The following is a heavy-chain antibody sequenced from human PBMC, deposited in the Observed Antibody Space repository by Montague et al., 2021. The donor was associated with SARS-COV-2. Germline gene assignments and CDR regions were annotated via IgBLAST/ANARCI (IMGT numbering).Heavy chain of an antibody. Sequence: PALVKPTQTLALTCTFSGFSLSTSGMCVSWIRQPPGKALEWLTLIDWDDDKYYSTSLKTRLTISKDTSKNQVVLTVTNMDPVDTATYYCERSYGTTVVTRAFDYWGQGTLVTVSS. D-gene: IGHD4-23*01. CDR1: GFSLSTSGMC. J-gene: IGHJ4*02. CDR2: IDWDDDK. CDR3: ERSYGTTVVTRAFDY. V-gene: IGHV2-70*01.